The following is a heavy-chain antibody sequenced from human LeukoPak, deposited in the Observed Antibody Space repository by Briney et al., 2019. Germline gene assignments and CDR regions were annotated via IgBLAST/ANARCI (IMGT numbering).Heavy chain of an antibody. CDR3: VKPNLAVAGTRYFDS. V-gene: IGHV3-64D*06. D-gene: IGHD6-19*01. CDR2: INNFGDNT. J-gene: IGHJ4*02. Sequence: GGSLRLSCSASGFTFSTYPMHWVGHAPGKGLEDVSAINNFGDNTYYADSVKGRFTISRDNSKNTLYLQMSSLRPEDTAVYSCVKPNLAVAGTRYFDSWGQGTLVTVSS. CDR1: GFTFSTYP.